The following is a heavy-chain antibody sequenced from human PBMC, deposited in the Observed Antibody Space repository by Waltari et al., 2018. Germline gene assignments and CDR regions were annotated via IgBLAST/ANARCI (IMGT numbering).Heavy chain of an antibody. D-gene: IGHD3-10*01. CDR1: GYTFTGYS. V-gene: IGHV1-2*06. CDR3: ARDPGDLWFGESGYFDY. J-gene: IGHJ4*02. Sequence: QVQLVQSGAEVKKPGASVKVSCKASGYTFTGYSMHWVRQAPGQGLEWMGRINPNSGGTNYAQKCQGRVTMTRDTSISTAYMELSRLRSDDTAVYYCARDPGDLWFGESGYFDYWGQGTLVTVSS. CDR2: INPNSGGT.